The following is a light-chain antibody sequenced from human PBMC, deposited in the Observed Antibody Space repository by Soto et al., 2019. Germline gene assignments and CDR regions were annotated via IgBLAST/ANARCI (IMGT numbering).Light chain of an antibody. CDR1: SSNIGAGYD. Sequence: QSLLTQPPSVSGAPGQRVTISCTGSSSNIGAGYDVHWYQQLPGTAPKLLIYGNSNRPSGVPDRFSGSKSGTSASLAITGLQAEDEADYYCQSYDRSLSGVVFGGGTKLTVL. CDR3: QSYDRSLSGVV. V-gene: IGLV1-40*01. J-gene: IGLJ2*01. CDR2: GNS.